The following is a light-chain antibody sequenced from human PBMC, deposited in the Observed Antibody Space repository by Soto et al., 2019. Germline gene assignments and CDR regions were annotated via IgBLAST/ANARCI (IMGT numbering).Light chain of an antibody. CDR2: GNT. CDR3: QSYDDSLSVHYV. Sequence: QSVLTQPPSVSGAPGQRVTISCTGSSSNIGSTYDVQWYQQLPGTAPKLLIHGNTNRPSGVPDRFSGSKSGTSASLAITGLQADDEADYYCQSYDDSLSVHYVFGTGTKDTVL. V-gene: IGLV1-40*01. CDR1: SSNIGSTYD. J-gene: IGLJ1*01.